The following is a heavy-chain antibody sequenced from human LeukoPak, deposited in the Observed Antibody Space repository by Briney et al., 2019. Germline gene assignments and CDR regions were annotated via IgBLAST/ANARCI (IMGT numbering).Heavy chain of an antibody. J-gene: IGHJ4*02. CDR3: ARGRPDFRTNFYTFFVDS. CDR1: GGSISSGGYY. V-gene: IGHV4-31*03. Sequence: SQTLSLTCTVSGGSISSGGYYWSWIRQHPGKGLEWIGYIYYSGSTYYNPSLKSRVTISVDTSKNQFSLKLSPVTAADTAVYYCARGRPDFRTNFYTFFVDSWGRGTLVTVSS. CDR2: IYYSGST. D-gene: IGHD3/OR15-3a*01.